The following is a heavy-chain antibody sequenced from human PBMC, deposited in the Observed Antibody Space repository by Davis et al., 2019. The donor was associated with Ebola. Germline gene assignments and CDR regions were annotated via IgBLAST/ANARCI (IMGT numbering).Heavy chain of an antibody. Sequence: GGSLRLSCAASGFTFSSYGMHWVRQAPGKGLEWVAVISYDGSNKYYPDSVKGRFTISRDNSKKTLYLQMNSLRAEDTAVYYCAKSGLSFGVVKYHYGMDVWGKGTTVTVSS. J-gene: IGHJ6*04. V-gene: IGHV3-30*18. CDR1: GFTFSSYG. CDR2: ISYDGSNK. D-gene: IGHD3-3*01. CDR3: AKSGLSFGVVKYHYGMDV.